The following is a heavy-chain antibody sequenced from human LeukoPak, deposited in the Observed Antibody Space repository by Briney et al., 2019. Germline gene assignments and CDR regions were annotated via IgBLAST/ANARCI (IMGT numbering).Heavy chain of an antibody. CDR2: IYYSGST. Sequence: SETLSLTCIVPGGSISSGSYYWAWIRQPPGKGLEWIGTIYYSGSTYYTPSLKTRVTISIDTSKNQFSLRLSSVTAADTGVYYCARRTLMDSVTPGDLWGRGTLVTVSS. D-gene: IGHD4-17*01. J-gene: IGHJ2*01. CDR1: GGSISSGSYY. CDR3: ARRTLMDSVTPGDL. V-gene: IGHV4-39*01.